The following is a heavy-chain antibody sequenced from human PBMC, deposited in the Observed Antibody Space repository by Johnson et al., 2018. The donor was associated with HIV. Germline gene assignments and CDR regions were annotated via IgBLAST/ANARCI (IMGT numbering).Heavy chain of an antibody. J-gene: IGHJ3*02. D-gene: IGHD6-19*01. V-gene: IGHV3-30*18. CDR2: ISYDGSNK. CDR1: GFTFRSYG. CDR3: AKDLEEGQQWLIGAFDI. Sequence: QVQLVESGGGVVQPGRSLRLSCAVSGFTFRSYGVHWVRQAPGKGLEWVAVISYDGSNKYYADSVRGRFTISRDNAKNSLYLQMNSLRAEDTAVYYCAKDLEEGQQWLIGAFDIWGQGTMVTVSS.